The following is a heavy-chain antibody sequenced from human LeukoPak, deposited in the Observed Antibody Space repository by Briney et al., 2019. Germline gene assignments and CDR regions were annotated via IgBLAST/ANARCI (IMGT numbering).Heavy chain of an antibody. D-gene: IGHD3-10*01. CDR3: ARDLSLGWFGAFFDY. Sequence: SETLSLTCTVSGGSISSYYWSWIRQPPGKGLEWIGYIYYSGSTNYNPSLKSRVTISVDTSKNQFSLKLNSVTPEDTAVYYCARDLSLGWFGAFFDYWGQGTLVTVSS. CDR2: IYYSGST. J-gene: IGHJ4*02. CDR1: GGSISSYY. V-gene: IGHV4-59*12.